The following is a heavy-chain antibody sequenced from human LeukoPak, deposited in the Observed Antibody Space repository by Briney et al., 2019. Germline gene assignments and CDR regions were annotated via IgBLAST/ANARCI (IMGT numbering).Heavy chain of an antibody. CDR3: TTDLRGRLITMIVVSPDDY. Sequence: GGSLRLSCAASGFTFSNSCMSWVRQAPGKGLEWVGRIKSKTDGGTTDYAAPVKGRFTISRDDSKNKLYLQMNSLKTEDTAVYYCTTDLRGRLITMIVVSPDDYWGQGTLVTVSS. CDR1: GFTFSNSC. D-gene: IGHD3-22*01. J-gene: IGHJ4*02. V-gene: IGHV3-15*01. CDR2: IKSKTDGGTT.